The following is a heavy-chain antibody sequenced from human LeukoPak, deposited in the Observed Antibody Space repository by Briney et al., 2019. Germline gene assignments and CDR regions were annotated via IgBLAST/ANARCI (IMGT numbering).Heavy chain of an antibody. Sequence: ASVKVSCKASGYTFTSYDINWVRQATGQGLEWMGWMNLNSGNTGYAQKFQGRVTMTRNTSISTAYMELSSLRSEDTAVYYCARGGQQLVLYYFQHWGQGTLATVSS. CDR3: ARGGQQLVLYYFQH. CDR2: MNLNSGNT. V-gene: IGHV1-8*01. J-gene: IGHJ1*01. D-gene: IGHD6-13*01. CDR1: GYTFTSYD.